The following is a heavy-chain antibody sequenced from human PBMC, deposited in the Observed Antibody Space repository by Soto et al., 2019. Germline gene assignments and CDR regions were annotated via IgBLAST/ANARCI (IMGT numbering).Heavy chain of an antibody. CDR3: ALVVDPTGCFDP. V-gene: IGHV1-69*12. J-gene: IGHJ5*02. CDR2: IIHIFGTA. Sequence: QVQLVQSGAEVKKPGSSVKVSCKASGGTFSSYAISWVRQAPGQGLEWMGGIIHIFGTANYAQKFQGRVTITADESTSTAYMELSRLRSEDTAVYYCALVVDPTGCFDPWGQGTLVTVSS. D-gene: IGHD3-22*01. CDR1: GGTFSSYA.